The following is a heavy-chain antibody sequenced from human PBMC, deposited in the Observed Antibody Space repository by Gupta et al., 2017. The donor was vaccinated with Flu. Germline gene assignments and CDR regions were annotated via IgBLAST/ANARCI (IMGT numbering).Heavy chain of an antibody. CDR3: ARVWLQRHGNGY. V-gene: IGHV1-8*01. Sequence: QVQLVQSGAEVKKPGASVKVSCTASGYTFTSYDINWVRQATGQGLEWMGWMNPNSGNTGYAQKFQGRVTMTRNTSISTAYMELSSLRSEDTAVYYCARVWLQRHGNGYWGQGTLVTVSS. CDR2: MNPNSGNT. CDR1: GYTFTSYD. D-gene: IGHD5-12*01. J-gene: IGHJ4*02.